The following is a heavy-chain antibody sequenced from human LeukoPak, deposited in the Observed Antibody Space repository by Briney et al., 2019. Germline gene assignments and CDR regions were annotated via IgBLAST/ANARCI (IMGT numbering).Heavy chain of an antibody. CDR3: ARLGTPTFYYYMDV. D-gene: IGHD1-14*01. CDR2: INTNTGNP. V-gene: IGHV7-4-1*04. Sequence: ASVKVSCKASGYTFSNYFMNWVRQAPGQGLEWMGWINTNTGNPTYAQGFTGRFVFSLDTSVSIAYLQISSLKAEDTAVYYCARLGTPTFYYYMDVWGKGTTVTVSS. J-gene: IGHJ6*03. CDR1: GYTFSNYF.